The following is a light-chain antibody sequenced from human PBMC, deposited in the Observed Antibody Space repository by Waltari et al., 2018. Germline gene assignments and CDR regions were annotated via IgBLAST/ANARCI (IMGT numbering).Light chain of an antibody. CDR3: QQYYSTCQ. Sequence: EIVMTQSPATLSVSPGERATLPCRASQSVSSKLAWYQQKPGQAPRLLIYGASTRATAIPARFSGSGSGTEFTLTISSLQSEDVAVYYCQQYYSTCQFGQGTKVEIK. J-gene: IGKJ1*01. CDR2: GAS. CDR1: QSVSSK. V-gene: IGKV3-15*01.